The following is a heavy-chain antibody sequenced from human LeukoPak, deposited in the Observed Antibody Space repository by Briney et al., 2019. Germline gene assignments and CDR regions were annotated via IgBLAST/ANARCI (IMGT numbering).Heavy chain of an antibody. V-gene: IGHV3-48*02. CDR1: GFPFSTYS. CDR3: ARDKGNDYGTYDN. J-gene: IGHJ4*02. CDR2: SSSSGRAI. Sequence: GGSLRLSCAASGFPFSTYSMHWVRQTPGNGLEWVSYSSSSGRAIYYADSVRGRFTMSRDNAKNSLFLQMDSLRDEDTAVYYCARDKGNDYGTYDNWGQGTLVTVSS. D-gene: IGHD4-17*01.